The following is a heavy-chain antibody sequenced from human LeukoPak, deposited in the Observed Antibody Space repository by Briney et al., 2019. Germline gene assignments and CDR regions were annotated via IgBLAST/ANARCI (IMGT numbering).Heavy chain of an antibody. V-gene: IGHV4-4*07. D-gene: IGHD3-9*01. J-gene: IGHJ3*01. CDR2: MYISGST. CDR3: ARDGDDILTGYSFDAFDV. CDR1: GGSISSYY. Sequence: PSETLSLTCTVSGGSISSYYWSWIRQPAGKGLEWIGRMYISGSTNYNPSLKSRVTMSVDTSKNQFSLKLNSVTAADTAVYYCARDGDDILTGYSFDAFDVWGQGTMVTVSS.